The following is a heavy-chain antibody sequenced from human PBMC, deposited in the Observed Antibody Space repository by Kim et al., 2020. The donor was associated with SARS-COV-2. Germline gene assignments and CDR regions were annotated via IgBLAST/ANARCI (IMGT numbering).Heavy chain of an antibody. CDR1: GFTFSSYA. Sequence: GGSLRLSCAASGFTFSSYAMSWVRQAPGKGLEWVSAITGSGGSTYYADSVKGRFTISRDNSKNTLYLQMNSLRAEDTAVYYCAKDFDWSYSGGFGYWGQGTLVTVSS. V-gene: IGHV3-23*01. J-gene: IGHJ4*02. D-gene: IGHD3-9*01. CDR2: ITGSGGST. CDR3: AKDFDWSYSGGFGY.